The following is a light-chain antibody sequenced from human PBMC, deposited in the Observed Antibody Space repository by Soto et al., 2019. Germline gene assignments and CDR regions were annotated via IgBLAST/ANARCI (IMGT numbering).Light chain of an antibody. J-gene: IGKJ2*01. CDR1: QSISYF. V-gene: IGKV1-39*01. CDR3: QQSYTTPYT. CDR2: AAS. Sequence: DIQMTQSPSSLSASVGDRVTITCRASQSISYFLNWYQQKPGKAPELLIYAASSLHSGVPSRFSGSGSGTNFTLTISSLQPEDFATYSCQQSYTTPYTFGQGTKLEIK.